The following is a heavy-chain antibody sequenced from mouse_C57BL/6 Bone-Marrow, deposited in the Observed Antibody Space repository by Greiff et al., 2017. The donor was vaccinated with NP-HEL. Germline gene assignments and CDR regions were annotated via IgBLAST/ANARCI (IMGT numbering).Heavy chain of an antibody. CDR1: GYTFTSYW. CDR3: ARSTAQAPDY. J-gene: IGHJ2*01. Sequence: VQLQQPGAELVMPGASVKLSCKASGYTFTSYWMHWVKQRPGQGLEWIGEIDPSDSYTNYNQKFKGKSTLTVDKSSSTAYMQLSSLTSEDSAVYYCARSTAQAPDYWGQGTTLTVSS. D-gene: IGHD3-2*02. V-gene: IGHV1-69*01. CDR2: IDPSDSYT.